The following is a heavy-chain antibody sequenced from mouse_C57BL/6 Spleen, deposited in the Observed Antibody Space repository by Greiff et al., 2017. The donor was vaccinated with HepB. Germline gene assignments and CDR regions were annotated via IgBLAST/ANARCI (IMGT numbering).Heavy chain of an antibody. CDR3: AKSDYGSSPPFAY. V-gene: IGHV2-5*01. Sequence: QVQLKQSGPGLVQPSQSLSITCTVSGFSFTSYGVHWVRQSPGKGLEWLGVIWRGGSTDYNAAFMSRLSITKDNSKSQVFFKMNSLQADDTAIYYCAKSDYGSSPPFAYWGQGTLVTVSA. J-gene: IGHJ3*01. D-gene: IGHD1-1*01. CDR1: GFSFTSYG. CDR2: IWRGGST.